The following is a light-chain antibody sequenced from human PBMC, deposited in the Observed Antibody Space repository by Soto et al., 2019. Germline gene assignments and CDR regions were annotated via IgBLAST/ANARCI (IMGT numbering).Light chain of an antibody. J-gene: IGKJ3*01. CDR1: QGISNY. CDR2: AAS. CDR3: QKYSSVPV. Sequence: DIQMTQSPSSLSASVGDRVTITCRASQGISNYVAWYQQKPGKPPKLLISAASTLQSGVPSRFSGSGSGTDFTLTINSLQPEDVATYSCQKYSSVPVFGPGTKVDIK. V-gene: IGKV1-27*01.